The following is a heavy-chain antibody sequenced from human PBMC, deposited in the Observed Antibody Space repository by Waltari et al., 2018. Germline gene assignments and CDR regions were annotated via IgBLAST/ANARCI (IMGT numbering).Heavy chain of an antibody. D-gene: IGHD3-3*01. CDR1: GGSFSGYY. CDR2: INHSGST. V-gene: IGHV4-34*01. J-gene: IGHJ3*02. Sequence: QVQLQQWGAGLLKPSETLSLTCAVSGGSFSGYYWSWIRQPPGKGLEWIGEINHSGSTNYNPYLKSLVTISVDTSKNKFSLKLSSVTAADTAVYYCARDYYDFWSGYREDAFDIWGQGTMVTVSS. CDR3: ARDYYDFWSGYREDAFDI.